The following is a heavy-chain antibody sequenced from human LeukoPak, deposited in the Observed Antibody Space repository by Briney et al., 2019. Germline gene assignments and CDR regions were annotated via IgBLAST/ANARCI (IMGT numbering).Heavy chain of an antibody. J-gene: IGHJ4*02. CDR3: ARRLTYYYDSSGYYSDFDY. Sequence: PSETLSLTCIVSGGSISSSSYYWGWIRQPPGKGLEWIGSIYYSGSTYYNPSLKSRVTISVDTSKNQFSLKLSSVTAADTAVYYCARRLTYYYDSSGYYSDFDYWGQGTLVTVSS. D-gene: IGHD3-22*01. CDR1: GGSISSSSYY. CDR2: IYYSGST. V-gene: IGHV4-39*01.